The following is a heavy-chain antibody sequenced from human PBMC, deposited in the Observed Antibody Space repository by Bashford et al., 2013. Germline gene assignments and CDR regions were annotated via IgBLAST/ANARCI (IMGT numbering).Heavy chain of an antibody. D-gene: IGHD1-26*01. J-gene: IGHJ3*02. CDR1: GGTFSSYA. Sequence: KASGGTFSSYAISWVRQAPGQGLEWMGGIIPIFGTANYAQKFQGRVTITADESTSTAYMELSSLRSEDTAVYYCARDSGSYSGDAFDMWGPRGQVVTVSS. CDR2: IIPIFGTA. V-gene: IGHV1-69*01. CDR3: ARDSGSYSGDAFDM.